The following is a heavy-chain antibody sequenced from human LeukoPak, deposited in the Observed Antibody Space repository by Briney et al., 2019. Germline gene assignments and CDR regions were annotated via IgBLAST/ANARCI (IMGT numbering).Heavy chain of an antibody. Sequence: PGVSLRLSCVASGFTFSCFAMSWVRQAPGKGLEWVSTISGSGGTTNYADSVKGRFTFSRDNSRNMVHLQMNSLRAEDTAVYYCAKDLPDYGDYIEGYWGQGTLVTVSS. CDR1: GFTFSCFA. J-gene: IGHJ4*02. CDR2: ISGSGGTT. V-gene: IGHV3-23*01. CDR3: AKDLPDYGDYIEGY. D-gene: IGHD4-17*01.